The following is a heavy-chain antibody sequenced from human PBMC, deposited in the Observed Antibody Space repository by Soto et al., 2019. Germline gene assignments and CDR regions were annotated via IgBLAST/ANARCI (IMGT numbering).Heavy chain of an antibody. D-gene: IGHD6-19*01. CDR1: RFTFNNYA. V-gene: IGHV3-23*01. CDR2: ISVTGIGFDNT. J-gene: IGHJ4*02. CDR3: AKDRVEVAAFSGDFDS. Sequence: PGGSLRLSCAASRFTFNNYAMSWVRQAPGKGLEWVSTISVTGIGFDNTYYADSVKGRFTISRDNFKNTLYLQMNSLTADDTAVYYCAKDRVEVAAFSGDFDSWGQGTLVTVSS.